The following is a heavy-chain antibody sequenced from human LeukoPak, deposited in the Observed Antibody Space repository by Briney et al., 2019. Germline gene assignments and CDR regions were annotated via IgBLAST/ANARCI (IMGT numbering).Heavy chain of an antibody. Sequence: PGRSLRLSCAASGFTFSSYGMHWVRQAPGKGLEWVAVISYDGSNKYYADSVKGRFTISRDNSKNTLYLQMNSLRAEDTAVYYCAKESLSGSYVRRYYYYYGMDVWGQGTTVTVSS. CDR3: AKESLSGSYVRRYYYYYGMDV. J-gene: IGHJ6*02. V-gene: IGHV3-30*18. CDR2: ISYDGSNK. CDR1: GFTFSSYG. D-gene: IGHD1-26*01.